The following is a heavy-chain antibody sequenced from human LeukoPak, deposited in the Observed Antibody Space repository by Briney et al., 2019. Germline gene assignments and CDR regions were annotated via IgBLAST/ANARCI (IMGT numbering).Heavy chain of an antibody. D-gene: IGHD1-1*01. J-gene: IGHJ4*02. CDR3: TTEWNDVQDY. CDR1: GSTFSGSA. CDR2: IRSTANGYAT. V-gene: IGHV3-73*01. Sequence: GGSLRLSCAASGSTFSGSALHWVRQASGKGLEWVGRIRSTANGYATAYAASVKGRFTISRDDSKNTLYLQMNSLKTEDTAVYYCTTEWNDVQDYWGQGTLVTVSS.